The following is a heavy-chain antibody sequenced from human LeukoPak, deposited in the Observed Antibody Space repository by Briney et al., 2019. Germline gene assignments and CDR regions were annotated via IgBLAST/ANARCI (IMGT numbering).Heavy chain of an antibody. D-gene: IGHD6-19*01. J-gene: IGHJ4*02. CDR3: AKDAPLRYSSGWYRVD. CDR2: ISYDGSNK. CDR1: GFTFSSYG. V-gene: IGHV3-30*18. Sequence: PGGSLRLSCAASGFTFSSYGMHWVRQAPGKGLEWVAVISYDGSNKYYEDSVKGRFTISRDNSKNTLYLQMNSLRAEDTAVYYCAKDAPLRYSSGWYRVDWGQGTLVTVSS.